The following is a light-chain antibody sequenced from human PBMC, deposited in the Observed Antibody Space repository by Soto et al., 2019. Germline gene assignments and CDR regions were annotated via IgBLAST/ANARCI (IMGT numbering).Light chain of an antibody. CDR3: QQYNNWPPGM. CDR1: QSVSSN. CDR2: GAS. V-gene: IGKV3-15*01. Sequence: EIMMTQSPATLSVSPGERATLSCRASQSVSSNLAWYQQKPGQAPRLLIYGASTRATGIPARFSGNRSGTEFALTISSLQSEDFAVYYCQQYNNWPPGMFGQGTKVEIK. J-gene: IGKJ1*01.